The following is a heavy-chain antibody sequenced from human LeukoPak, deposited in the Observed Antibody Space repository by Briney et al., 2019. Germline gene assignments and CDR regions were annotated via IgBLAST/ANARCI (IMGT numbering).Heavy chain of an antibody. J-gene: IGHJ4*02. CDR2: IRSKAYGGTT. CDR1: GFTFSSYG. V-gene: IGHV3-49*04. CDR3: TRDQLGYSYGYIFDY. D-gene: IGHD5-18*01. Sequence: SGGSLRLSCAASGFTFSSYGMSWVRQAPGKGLEWVGFIRSKAYGGTTEYAASVKGRFTISRDDSKSIAYLQMNSLKTEDTAVYYCTRDQLGYSYGYIFDYWGQGTLVTVSS.